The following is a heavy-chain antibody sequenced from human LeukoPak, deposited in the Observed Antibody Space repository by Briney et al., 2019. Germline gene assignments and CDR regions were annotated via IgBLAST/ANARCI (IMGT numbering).Heavy chain of an antibody. J-gene: IGHJ2*01. Sequence: PSETLSLTCAVSGYSISSGYYWGWIRQPPGKGLEWIGSIYHSGSTYYNPSLKSRVTISVDTSKNQFSLKLSSVTAADTAVYYCASPYCSSTSCYPEWYFDLRGRGTLVTVSS. CDR2: IYHSGST. CDR1: GYSISSGYY. D-gene: IGHD2-2*01. CDR3: ASPYCSSTSCYPEWYFDL. V-gene: IGHV4-38-2*01.